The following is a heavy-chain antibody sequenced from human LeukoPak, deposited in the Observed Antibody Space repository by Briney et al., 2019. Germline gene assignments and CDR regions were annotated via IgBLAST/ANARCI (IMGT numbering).Heavy chain of an antibody. V-gene: IGHV3-23*01. Sequence: ETLSLTCTVSGGSINSYYWSWIRQPPGKGLEWVSAMNNGPGATFYRDSVRGRFTISRDASKRSLYLQMNSLRTEGTGTDSCAKPHYALLDVWGQGTTVTVSS. J-gene: IGHJ6*02. D-gene: IGHD2/OR15-2a*01. CDR3: AKPHYALLDV. CDR1: GGSINSYY. CDR2: MNNGPGAT.